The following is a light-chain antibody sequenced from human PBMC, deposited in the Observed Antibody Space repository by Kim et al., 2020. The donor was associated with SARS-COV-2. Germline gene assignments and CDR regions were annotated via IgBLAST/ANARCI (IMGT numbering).Light chain of an antibody. CDR3: GSRDITGDHRL. V-gene: IGLV3-19*01. CDR1: SLSIYF. J-gene: IGLJ2*01. Sequence: ALDKTARTKCQGYSLSIYFASWYQQKAGQAPIVVMYNKDSRPSGIPERFSGSGSGATASLTITGAQAEDEADYYCGSRDITGDHRLFGGGTQLTVL. CDR2: NKD.